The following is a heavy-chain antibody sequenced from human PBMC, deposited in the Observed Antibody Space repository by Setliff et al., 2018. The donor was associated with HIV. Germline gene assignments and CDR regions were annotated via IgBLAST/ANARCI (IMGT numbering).Heavy chain of an antibody. Sequence: ASVKVSCKASGYTFTGYYMHWVRQAPGQGLEWMGWINPNSGGTNYAQKFQGRVTMTRDTSISTAYMELSRLRSDDTAVYYCARGVNTGGYHYYYYYMDVWGKGTTVTVSS. J-gene: IGHJ6*03. CDR1: GYTFTGYY. V-gene: IGHV1-2*02. CDR2: INPNSGGT. D-gene: IGHD2-2*01. CDR3: ARGVNTGGYHYYYYYMDV.